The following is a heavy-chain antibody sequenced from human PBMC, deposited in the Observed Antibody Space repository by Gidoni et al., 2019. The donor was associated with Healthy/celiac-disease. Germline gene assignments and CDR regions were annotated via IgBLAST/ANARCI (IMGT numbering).Heavy chain of an antibody. J-gene: IGHJ4*02. CDR2: ISGSGGST. V-gene: IGHV3-23*01. CDR1: GFTFSSYA. D-gene: IGHD3-22*01. Sequence: EVQLLESGGGLVQPGGSLRLSGAASGFTFSSYAMSWVRQAPGKGLEWVSPISGSGGSTYYADSVKGRFTISRDNSKNTLYLQMNSLRAEDKAVYYCAKASITMIVVVPFDYWGQGTLVTVSS. CDR3: AKASITMIVVVPFDY.